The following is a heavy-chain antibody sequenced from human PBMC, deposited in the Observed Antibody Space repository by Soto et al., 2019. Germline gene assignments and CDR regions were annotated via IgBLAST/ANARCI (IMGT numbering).Heavy chain of an antibody. D-gene: IGHD3-3*01. V-gene: IGHV4-61*01. CDR2: MYYRGST. J-gene: IGHJ3*02. Sequence: PSQTLSLTCTVSGGSVSSGSYYWSWIRQPTGKGLEWIGYMYYRGSTNYNPSLKSRVTISLDTSKNQFSLKLSSVTAADPAVYFCPRTRYVWSGNDAFDIWGQGTMVTVSS. CDR3: PRTRYVWSGNDAFDI. CDR1: GGSVSSGSYY.